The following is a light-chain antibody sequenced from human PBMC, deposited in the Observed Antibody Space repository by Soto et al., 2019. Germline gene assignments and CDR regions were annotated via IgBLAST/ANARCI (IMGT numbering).Light chain of an antibody. CDR1: SSDVGGYNY. J-gene: IGLJ1*01. CDR3: SSYTSSTTYV. V-gene: IGLV2-14*01. Sequence: QSALTQPASVSGSPGQSITISCTGTSSDVGGYNYVSWFQQHPGEAPKLLIYDVTSRPSGVSNRLSGSKSGNTASLTISGLRPEDEADYYCSSYTSSTTYVFGTGTRSPS. CDR2: DVT.